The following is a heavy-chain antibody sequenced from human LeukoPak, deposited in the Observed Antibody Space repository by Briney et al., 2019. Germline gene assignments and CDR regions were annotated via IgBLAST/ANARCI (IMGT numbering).Heavy chain of an antibody. D-gene: IGHD3-10*01. CDR3: ARERVRGVIRDGAFDI. V-gene: IGHV3-21*01. CDR1: VFTFSSYS. J-gene: IGHJ3*02. Sequence: GGSLRLSCAASVFTFSSYSMNWVRQAPGKGLEWVSSISSSGSYTYYADSVKGRFTISRDNSKNTLYLQMNSLRAEDTAVYYCARERVRGVIRDGAFDIWGQGTMVTVSS. CDR2: ISSSGSYT.